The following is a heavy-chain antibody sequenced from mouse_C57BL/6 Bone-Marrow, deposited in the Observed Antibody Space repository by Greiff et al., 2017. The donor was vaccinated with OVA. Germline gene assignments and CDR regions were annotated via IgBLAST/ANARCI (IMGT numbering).Heavy chain of an antibody. J-gene: IGHJ4*01. CDR1: GFTFSAFG. D-gene: IGHD1-1*01. CDR3: EGGYYGSFYAMDY. Sequence: EVKLQESGGGLVKPGGSLKLSCAASGFTFSAFGMHWVRQAPEKGLEWVAYISSGSSTIYYEDTVKGRLTSARDNAKNTLFLQMTSLRSEDTAMYYCEGGYYGSFYAMDYWGQGTSVTVSS. V-gene: IGHV5-17*01. CDR2: ISSGSSTI.